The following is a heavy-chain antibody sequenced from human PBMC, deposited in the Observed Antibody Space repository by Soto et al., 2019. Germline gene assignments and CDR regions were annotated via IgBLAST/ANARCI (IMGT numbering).Heavy chain of an antibody. J-gene: IGHJ4*02. CDR3: AKGTYYYGSAPYYFDY. D-gene: IGHD3-10*01. CDR2: ISSRGDTI. Sequence: PGGSLRLSCAASGFIFSDFHMTWIRQAPGKGLELVAYISSRGDTIYYADSVRGRINISRDNDKDSLFLQMNSLRAEDTAVYYCAKGTYYYGSAPYYFDYWGQGTLVTVSS. CDR1: GFIFSDFH. V-gene: IGHV3-11*01.